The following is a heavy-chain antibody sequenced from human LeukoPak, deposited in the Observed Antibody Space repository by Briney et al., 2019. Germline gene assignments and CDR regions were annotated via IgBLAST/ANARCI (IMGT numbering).Heavy chain of an antibody. CDR1: GYTFTSYY. Sequence: GASVKVSCKASGYTFTSYYMHWVRQAPGQGLEWIGWMNPNSGNTGYAQKFQGRVTMTRNTSISTAYMELSSLRSEDTAVYYCARVGIAAADLDYWGQGTLVTVSS. CDR2: MNPNSGNT. V-gene: IGHV1-8*02. J-gene: IGHJ4*02. D-gene: IGHD6-13*01. CDR3: ARVGIAAADLDY.